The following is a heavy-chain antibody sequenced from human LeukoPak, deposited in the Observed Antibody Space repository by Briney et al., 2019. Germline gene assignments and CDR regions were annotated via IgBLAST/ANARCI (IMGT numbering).Heavy chain of an antibody. CDR3: ARDRTRIPVGGYFDP. CDR2: ISSSTSYI. CDR1: GFKFSIYS. D-gene: IGHD3-22*01. V-gene: IGHV3-21*06. J-gene: IGHJ5*02. Sequence: PGGSLRLSCAASGFKFSIYSMNWVRQAPGKEPEWVASISSSTSYIYYAASVQGRFTISRDNTNDSLYLQMNNLRGDDTAVYYCARDRTRIPVGGYFDPWGRGTLVTVST.